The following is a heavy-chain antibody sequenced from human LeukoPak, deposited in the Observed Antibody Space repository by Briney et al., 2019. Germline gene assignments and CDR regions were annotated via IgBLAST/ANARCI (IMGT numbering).Heavy chain of an antibody. V-gene: IGHV3-13*04. CDR1: GFTFSSYD. CDR3: ARTSKVTSVMDI. J-gene: IGHJ3*02. CDR2: IDTAGNT. D-gene: IGHD3-16*01. Sequence: PGTSLRLSCAASGFTFSSYDMHWVRQATGKGLEWVSAIDTAGNTFYPGSVRGRFTISRENAKNSLYLQMNNVRAGDTAVYYCARTSKVTSVMDIWGQGTMVTVSS.